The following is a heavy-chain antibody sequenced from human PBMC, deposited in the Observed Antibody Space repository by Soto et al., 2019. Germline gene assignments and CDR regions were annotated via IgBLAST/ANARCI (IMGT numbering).Heavy chain of an antibody. CDR1: GFTFSSYW. CDR3: ARYCSSTSCYGGWVYYFDY. V-gene: IGHV3-7*01. J-gene: IGHJ4*02. CDR2: IKQDGSEK. Sequence: EVQLVESGGGLVQPGGSLRLSCAASGFTFSSYWMSWVRQAPGKGLEWVANIKQDGSEKYYVDSVKGRFTISRDNAKNSRYLQMNSLRAEDTAVYYCARYCSSTSCYGGWVYYFDYWGQGTLVTVSS. D-gene: IGHD2-2*01.